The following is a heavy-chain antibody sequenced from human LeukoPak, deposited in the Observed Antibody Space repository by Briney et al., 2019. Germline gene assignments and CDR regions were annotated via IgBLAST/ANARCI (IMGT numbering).Heavy chain of an antibody. CDR2: IRYDGSNK. J-gene: IGHJ4*02. CDR1: GFTFSSYG. D-gene: IGHD3-22*01. CDR3: AKEQEGKNYDSSGYWDY. Sequence: GGSLRLSCAASGFTFSSYGMHWVRQAPGKGLEWVAFIRYDGSNKYYADSVKGRFTISRDNSKNTLYLQMNSLSAEDTAVYYCAKEQEGKNYDSSGYWDYWGQGTLVTVSS. V-gene: IGHV3-30*02.